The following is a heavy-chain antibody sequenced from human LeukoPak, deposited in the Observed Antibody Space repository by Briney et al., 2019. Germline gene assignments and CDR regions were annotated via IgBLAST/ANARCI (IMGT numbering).Heavy chain of an antibody. CDR1: GFTFSSYA. Sequence: PGGSLRLSCAASGFTFSSYAMHWVRQAPGKGLEWVAVISYDGSNKYYADSVKGRFTISRDNSKNTLYLQMNSLRAEDTAVYYCARHGGTRVTLVEVYYFDYWGQGTLVTVSS. V-gene: IGHV3-30-3*01. J-gene: IGHJ4*02. D-gene: IGHD5-24*01. CDR2: ISYDGSNK. CDR3: ARHGGTRVTLVEVYYFDY.